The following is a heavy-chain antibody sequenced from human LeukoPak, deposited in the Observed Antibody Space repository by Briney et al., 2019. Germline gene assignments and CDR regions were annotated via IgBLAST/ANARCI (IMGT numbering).Heavy chain of an antibody. D-gene: IGHD4-23*01. CDR1: GGTFSSYT. J-gene: IGHJ6*03. Sequence: ASVKASCKASGGTFSSYTISWVRQAPGQGLEWMGRIIPILGIANYAQKFQGRVTITADKSTSTAYMELSSLRSEDTAVYYCASAMTTVVTHYYYYMDVWGKGTSVTVSS. V-gene: IGHV1-69*02. CDR2: IIPILGIA. CDR3: ASAMTTVVTHYYYYMDV.